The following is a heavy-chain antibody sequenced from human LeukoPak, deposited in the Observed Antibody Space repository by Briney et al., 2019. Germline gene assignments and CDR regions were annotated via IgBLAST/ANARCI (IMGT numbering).Heavy chain of an antibody. D-gene: IGHD5-18*01. V-gene: IGHV4-34*01. Sequence: SETLSLTCAVYGGSFSGYYWGWIRQPPGKGLEWIGSIYHSGSTDYNSSLKSRVTISEDTSKKQFSLKVSSVTAADTAVYYCAREDTPMVTPFDYWGQGTLVTVSS. CDR1: GGSFSGYY. J-gene: IGHJ4*02. CDR3: AREDTPMVTPFDY. CDR2: IYHSGST.